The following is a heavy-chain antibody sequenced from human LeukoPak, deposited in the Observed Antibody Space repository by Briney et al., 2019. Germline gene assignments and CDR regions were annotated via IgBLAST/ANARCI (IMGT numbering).Heavy chain of an antibody. CDR2: ISPDSNYK. D-gene: IGHD5-12*01. CDR3: VRGGYRGFDYEY. V-gene: IGHV3-21*01. J-gene: IGHJ4*02. CDR1: GFTFSTYS. Sequence: PGGSLRLSCAASGFTFSTYSMNWLRLAPGKGLEWVSSISPDSNYKYYVDSVKGRFTISRDNAKSSLYLQMNSLSAEDTAVYYCVRGGYRGFDYEYWGQGTLVTVSS.